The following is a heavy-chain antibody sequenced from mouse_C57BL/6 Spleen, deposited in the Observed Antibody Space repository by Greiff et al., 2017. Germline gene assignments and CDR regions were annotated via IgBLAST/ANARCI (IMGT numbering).Heavy chain of an antibody. CDR2: ISYDGSN. V-gene: IGHV3-6*01. Sequence: EVQLQESGPGLVKPSQSLSLTCSVTGYSITSGYYWNWIRQFPGNKLEWMGYISYDGSNNYNPSLKNRMSITRDTSKNQFFLKLNSVTTEDTATYYCARADGYDPFAYWGQGTLVTVSA. CDR3: ARADGYDPFAY. CDR1: GYSITSGYY. J-gene: IGHJ3*01. D-gene: IGHD2-2*01.